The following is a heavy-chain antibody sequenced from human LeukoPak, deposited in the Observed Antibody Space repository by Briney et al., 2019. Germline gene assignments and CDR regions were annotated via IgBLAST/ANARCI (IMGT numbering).Heavy chain of an antibody. CDR2: IKQDGSEK. J-gene: IGHJ3*02. V-gene: IGHV3-7*01. CDR3: ARDETTVDSDAFDI. Sequence: PGGSLRLSCAASGFTFSSHWMSWVRQAPGKGLEWVANIKQDGSEKYYVDSAKGRFTISRDNAKNSLYLQMNSLRAEDTAVYYCARDETTVDSDAFDIWGQGTMVTVSS. D-gene: IGHD4-23*01. CDR1: GFTFSSHW.